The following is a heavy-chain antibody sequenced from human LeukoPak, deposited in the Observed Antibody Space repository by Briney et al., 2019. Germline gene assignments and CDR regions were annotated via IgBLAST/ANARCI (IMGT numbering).Heavy chain of an antibody. V-gene: IGHV4-39*01. CDR3: ARQSGITMIVVLIHDAFDI. CDR2: IYYSGST. J-gene: IGHJ3*02. D-gene: IGHD3-22*01. Sequence: SETLSLTCTVSGGPISSSSYYWGWIRQPPGKGLEWIGSIYYSGSTYYNPSLKSRVTISVDTSKNQFSLKLSSVTAADTAVYYCARQSGITMIVVLIHDAFDIWGQGTMVTVSS. CDR1: GGPISSSSYY.